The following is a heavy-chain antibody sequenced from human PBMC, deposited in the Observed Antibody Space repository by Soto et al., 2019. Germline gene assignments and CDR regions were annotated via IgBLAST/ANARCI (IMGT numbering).Heavy chain of an antibody. J-gene: IGHJ4*02. Sequence: QLQLQESGPGLVKPSETLSLTCTVSGGSISSSSYYWGWIRQPPGKGLEWIGSIYYSGSTYYNPSLKSRVTISVDTSKNQFSLKLSSVTAADTAVYYCARRGGTAMDWDFDYWGQGTLVTVSS. V-gene: IGHV4-39*01. CDR3: ARRGGTAMDWDFDY. D-gene: IGHD5-18*01. CDR2: IYYSGST. CDR1: GGSISSSSYY.